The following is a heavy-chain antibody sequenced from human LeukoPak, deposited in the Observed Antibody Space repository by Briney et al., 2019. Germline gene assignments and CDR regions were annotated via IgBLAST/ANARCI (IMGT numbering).Heavy chain of an antibody. D-gene: IGHD6-19*01. J-gene: IGHJ4*02. V-gene: IGHV4-31*03. CDR1: GGSISSGGYY. CDR2: IYYSGSP. Sequence: SETLSLTGTVSGGSISSGGYYWSWIRQHPGKGLEWIGYIYYSGSPYYNPSLKSRVTLSVDTSKNQFSLKLSSVTAADTAVYYCARAKQWLDFDYWGQGTLVTVSS. CDR3: ARAKQWLDFDY.